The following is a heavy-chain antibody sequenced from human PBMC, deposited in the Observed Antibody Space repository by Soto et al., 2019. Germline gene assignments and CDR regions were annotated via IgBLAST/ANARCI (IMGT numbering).Heavy chain of an antibody. J-gene: IGHJ5*02. V-gene: IGHV1-69*02. CDR3: ARGIHDKAWFDP. CDR1: GGTFSSYT. Sequence: QVRLVQSGAEVKKPGSSVKVSCKASGGTFSSYTISWVRQAPGQGLEWMGRIIPILGIANYAQKFQGRVTITADKSTSTAYMELSSLRSEDTAVYYCARGIHDKAWFDPWGQGTLVTVSS. CDR2: IIPILGIA. D-gene: IGHD3-9*01.